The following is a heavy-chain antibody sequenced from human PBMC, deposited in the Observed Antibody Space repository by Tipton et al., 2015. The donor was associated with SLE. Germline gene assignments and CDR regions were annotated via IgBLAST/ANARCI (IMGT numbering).Heavy chain of an antibody. V-gene: IGHV4-34*01. CDR2: INHSGST. CDR1: GFTFSSYA. Sequence: LRLSCAASGFTFSSYAMSWIRQPPGKGLEWIGEINHSGSTNYNPSLKSRVTISVDTSKNQFSLKLSSVTAADTAVYYCAREAAVAGTSDYWGQGTLVTVSS. D-gene: IGHD6-19*01. J-gene: IGHJ4*02. CDR3: AREAAVAGTSDY.